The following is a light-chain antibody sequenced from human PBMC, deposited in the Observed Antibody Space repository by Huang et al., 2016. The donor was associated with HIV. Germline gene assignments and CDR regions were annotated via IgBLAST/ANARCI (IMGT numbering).Light chain of an antibody. J-gene: IGKJ1*01. CDR2: GAS. V-gene: IGKV3-20*01. CDR3: QQYDSSPWT. Sequence: EIVLTQSPGTLSLSPGERATLSCRASQSVISSYLAWYQQQPGQAPRLLFYGASSRATGIPDRFSGSGCGTDFALSISRLEPEDFAVYYCQQYDSSPWTFGQGTKVEIK. CDR1: QSVISSY.